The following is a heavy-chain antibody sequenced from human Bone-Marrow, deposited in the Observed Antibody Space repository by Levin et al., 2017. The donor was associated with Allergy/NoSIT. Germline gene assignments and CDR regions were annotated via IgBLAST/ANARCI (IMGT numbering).Heavy chain of an antibody. CDR2: ISYDGGSK. CDR3: AKERGDTGQDHPDY. Sequence: GGSLRLSCAASGFIFSSSGMHWVRQAPGKGLEWVAVISYDGGSKYYADSVKGRFTISRDNSKNTLYLQMDSLKVEDTALYYCAKERGDTGQDHPDYWGQGTLVTVSS. J-gene: IGHJ4*02. D-gene: IGHD2-8*02. CDR1: GFIFSSSG. V-gene: IGHV3-30*18.